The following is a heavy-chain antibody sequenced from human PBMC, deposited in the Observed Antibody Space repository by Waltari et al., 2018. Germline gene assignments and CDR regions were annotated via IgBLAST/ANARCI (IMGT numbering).Heavy chain of an antibody. Sequence: QLQLQESGPGLVKPSETLSLTCTGSGGSISTIYNWGWIRQPPGKGMEWMGNMQYRGSTFYNPSLKSRVTISLDTSKNQFSLRLSSVGAADTAVYFCGRIAFGDDGGYFQHWGQGTLVTVSS. CDR2: MQYRGST. CDR1: GGSISTIYN. V-gene: IGHV4-39*01. D-gene: IGHD4-17*01. CDR3: GRIAFGDDGGYFQH. J-gene: IGHJ1*01.